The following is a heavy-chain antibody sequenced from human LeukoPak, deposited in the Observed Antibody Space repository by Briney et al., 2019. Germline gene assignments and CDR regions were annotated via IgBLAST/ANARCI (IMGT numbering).Heavy chain of an antibody. CDR3: ATTDKNRYYINV. V-gene: IGHV4-61*05. CDR2: MYYSGTT. CDR1: GGSISSSSYY. J-gene: IGHJ6*01. Sequence: PSETLSLTCTVSGGSISSSSYYWGWIRQPPGKGLEWIAYMYYSGTTNYNPSLENRAAISLDLSRHQFSLRLSSMTAADTAVYFCATTDKNRYYINVWGPGTTVIVSS. D-gene: IGHD2-21*01.